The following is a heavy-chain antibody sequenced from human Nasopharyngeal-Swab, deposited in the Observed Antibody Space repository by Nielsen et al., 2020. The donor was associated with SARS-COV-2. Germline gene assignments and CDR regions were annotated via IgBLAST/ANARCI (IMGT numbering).Heavy chain of an antibody. CDR2: INPSGGST. V-gene: IGHV1-46*01. Sequence: ASVKVSCKASGYTFTSYYTHWVRQAPGQGLEWMGIINPSGGSTSYAQKFQGRVTMTRDTSTSTVYMELSSLRSEDTAVYYCARECCGGALDYWGQGTLVTVSS. CDR1: GYTFTSYY. CDR3: ARECCGGALDY. J-gene: IGHJ4*02.